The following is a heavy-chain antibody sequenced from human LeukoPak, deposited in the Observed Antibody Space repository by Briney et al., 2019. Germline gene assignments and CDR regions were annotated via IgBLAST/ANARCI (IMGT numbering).Heavy chain of an antibody. Sequence: ASVKVSCKASGYTFTGYYMHWVRQAPGQGLEWMGWINPNSGGTNYAQKFQGRVTMTRDTSISTADMELSRLRSDDTAVYYCARVTDSSGYYASHFDYWGQGTLVTVSS. CDR3: ARVTDSSGYYASHFDY. V-gene: IGHV1-2*02. CDR1: GYTFTGYY. CDR2: INPNSGGT. D-gene: IGHD3-22*01. J-gene: IGHJ4*02.